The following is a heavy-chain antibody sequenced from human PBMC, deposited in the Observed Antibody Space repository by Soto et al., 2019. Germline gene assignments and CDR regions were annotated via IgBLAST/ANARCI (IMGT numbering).Heavy chain of an antibody. V-gene: IGHV3-23*01. CDR1: GFTFSRYA. CDR3: ASSSGDLDVYGMDI. Sequence: EAQLLESGGGLVQPGGSLRLSCAASGFTFSRYAMSWVRQAPGKGLEWVSTVTGGGHTTYNADSVNGRFTISRDNSKNTLYLQMNNLRAEDTAIYYCASSSGDLDVYGMDIWGLGTTVTVSS. J-gene: IGHJ6*02. D-gene: IGHD3-10*01. CDR2: VTGGGHTT.